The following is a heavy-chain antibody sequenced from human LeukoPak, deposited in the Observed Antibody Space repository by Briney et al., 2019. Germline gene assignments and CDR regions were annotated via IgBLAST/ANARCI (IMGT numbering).Heavy chain of an antibody. Sequence: SQTLSLTCSVSGASTSSAGYYWTWIRQHPGQDLEWIGNIYYNGNTYYNPSLKSRVTISIDTSKKQFSLKLSSVTAADTAVYFCAREITYCYGSGTGPFDYWGQGTLVTVSS. CDR1: GASTSSAGYY. CDR3: AREITYCYGSGTGPFDY. CDR2: IYYNGNT. J-gene: IGHJ4*02. V-gene: IGHV4-31*03. D-gene: IGHD3-10*01.